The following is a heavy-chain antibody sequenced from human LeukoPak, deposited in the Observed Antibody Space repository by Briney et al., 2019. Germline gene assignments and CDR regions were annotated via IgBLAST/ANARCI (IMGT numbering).Heavy chain of an antibody. Sequence: PGGSLRLSCAASGFTFSGYHINWVRQAPGRGLEWISYISSTGTTINYADSVKGRFTISRDNSKNTLYLQMNSLRAEDTAVYYCARNTISTTHFDYWGQGTLVTVSS. CDR1: GFTFSGYH. CDR2: ISSTGTTI. V-gene: IGHV3-48*01. D-gene: IGHD2-15*01. CDR3: ARNTISTTHFDY. J-gene: IGHJ4*02.